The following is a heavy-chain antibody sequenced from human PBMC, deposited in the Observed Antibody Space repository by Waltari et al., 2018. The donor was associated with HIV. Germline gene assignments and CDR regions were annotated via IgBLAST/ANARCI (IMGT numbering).Heavy chain of an antibody. D-gene: IGHD6-19*01. CDR2: IYYSGST. Sequence: QLQLQESGPGLVKPSETLSLTCTVSGGSISSSSYYWGWIRKPPGKGLEWIGSIYYSGSTYYNPSLKSRVTISVDTSKNQFSLKLSSVTAADTAVYYCARQGAVAVSGADYWGQGTLVTVSS. J-gene: IGHJ4*02. CDR1: GGSISSSSYY. CDR3: ARQGAVAVSGADY. V-gene: IGHV4-39*01.